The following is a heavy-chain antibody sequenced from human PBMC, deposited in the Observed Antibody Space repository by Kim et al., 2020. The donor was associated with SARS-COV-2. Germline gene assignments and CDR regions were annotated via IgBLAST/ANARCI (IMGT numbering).Heavy chain of an antibody. CDR3: TRDSYGDYPFIQH. D-gene: IGHD4-17*01. Sequence: GGSLRLSCTASGFTFGDYAMSWFRQAPGKGLEWVGFIRSKAYGGTTEYAASVKGRFTISRDDSKSIAYLQMNSLKTEDTAVYYCTRDSYGDYPFIQHWGQGTLVTVSS. CDR2: IRSKAYGGTT. CDR1: GFTFGDYA. V-gene: IGHV3-49*03. J-gene: IGHJ1*01.